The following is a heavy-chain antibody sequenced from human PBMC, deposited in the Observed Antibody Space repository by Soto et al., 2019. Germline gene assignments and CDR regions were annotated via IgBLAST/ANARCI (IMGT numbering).Heavy chain of an antibody. V-gene: IGHV4-39*01. Sequence: QLQLQESGPGLVKPSETLSLTCTVSGCSISSSSYYWGWIRQPPGKGLEWIGSIYYSGSTYYNPALKSRVTLYVDTSKNQFSLKLSSVTAADTAVYYCAADIVVVPAALGYYYYYGMDVWGQGTTVTVSS. CDR3: AADIVVVPAALGYYYYYGMDV. CDR1: GCSISSSSYY. CDR2: IYYSGST. D-gene: IGHD2-2*01. J-gene: IGHJ6*02.